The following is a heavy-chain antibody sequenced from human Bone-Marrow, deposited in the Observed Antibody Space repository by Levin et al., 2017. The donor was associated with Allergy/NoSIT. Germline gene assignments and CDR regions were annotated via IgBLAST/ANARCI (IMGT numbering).Heavy chain of an antibody. V-gene: IGHV1-2*02. D-gene: IGHD2-2*01. CDR1: GYTFIDYY. J-gene: IGHJ4*02. CDR3: ASRQVGYCSRSSCYDVVVGLALDQ. Sequence: PGASVKVSCKASGYTFIDYYLYWVRQAPGQGLEWMGWINPDTGATYYAKKFQGRATMTRDTSISTAYLELISLRSDDTAVYYCASRQVGYCSRSSCYDVVVGLALDQWGQGTLVAASS. CDR2: INPDTGAT.